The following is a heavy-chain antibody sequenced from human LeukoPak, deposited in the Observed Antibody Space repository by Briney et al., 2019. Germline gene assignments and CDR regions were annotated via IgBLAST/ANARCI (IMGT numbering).Heavy chain of an antibody. V-gene: IGHV3-30*04. CDR3: ARDPRGIAAHNWFDP. J-gene: IGHJ5*02. CDR2: ISYDGSNK. CDR1: GFTFSSYA. Sequence: PGGSLRLSCAASGFTFSSYAMHWVRQAPGKGLEWVAVISYDGSNKYYADSVKGRFTISRDNSKNTLYLQMNSLRAEDTAVYYCARDPRGIAAHNWFDPWGQGTLVTVSS. D-gene: IGHD6-13*01.